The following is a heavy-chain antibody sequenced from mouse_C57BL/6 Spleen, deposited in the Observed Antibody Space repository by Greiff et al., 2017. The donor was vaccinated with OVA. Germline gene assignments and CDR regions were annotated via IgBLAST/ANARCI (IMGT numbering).Heavy chain of an antibody. CDR1: GFTFSDAW. D-gene: IGHD4-1*01. J-gene: IGHJ4*01. V-gene: IGHV6-6*01. Sequence: EVKLKESGGGLVQPGGSMKFSCDASGFTFSDAWMDWVSQSPAKGLEWVADIRNKANNHTTYYDESVKGRFTIARDDSKSSVYLQMNSIRAEDPGIYYCARQANWDVYYAMDYWGQGTSVTVAS. CDR2: IRNKANNHTT. CDR3: ARQANWDVYYAMDY.